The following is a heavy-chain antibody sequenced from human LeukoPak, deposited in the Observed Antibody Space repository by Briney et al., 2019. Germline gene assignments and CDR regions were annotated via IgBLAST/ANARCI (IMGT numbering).Heavy chain of an antibody. V-gene: IGHV3-21*01. D-gene: IGHD3-22*01. CDR1: GFTFSSYS. J-gene: IGHJ4*02. Sequence: GGSLRLSCAASGFTFSSYSMNWVRQAPGKGLEWVSSISSSSSYIHYADSVKGRFTISRDNAKNSLYLQMNSLRAEDTAVYYCARWLNNYYDSSGYYPPGYWGQGTLVTVSS. CDR2: ISSSSSYI. CDR3: ARWLNNYYDSSGYYPPGY.